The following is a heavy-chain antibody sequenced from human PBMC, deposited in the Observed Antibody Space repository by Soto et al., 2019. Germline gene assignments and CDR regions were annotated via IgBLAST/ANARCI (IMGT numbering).Heavy chain of an antibody. J-gene: IGHJ5*02. CDR2: INQNGGEK. D-gene: IGHD2-2*01. V-gene: IGHV3-7*04. CDR3: ARAAYQPLPST. Sequence: GGSLRLCCAASGFTLSSYWMIWVRQAPGKGLEWVADINQNGGEKHYLDSVEGRFTISRDNAKNSLYLQMNSLRDEDTAVYYCARAAYQPLPSTWGQGTLVTVSS. CDR1: GFTLSSYW.